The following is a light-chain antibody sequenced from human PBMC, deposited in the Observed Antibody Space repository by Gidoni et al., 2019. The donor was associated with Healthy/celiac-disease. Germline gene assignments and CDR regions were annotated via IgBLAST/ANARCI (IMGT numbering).Light chain of an antibody. CDR2: DAS. V-gene: IGKV3-11*01. CDR3: QQRSNWLFT. J-gene: IGKJ3*01. CDR1: QSVSSY. Sequence: EIVLTQSPATLSLSPGERATLSCRASQSVSSYLAWYKQKPGQAPRLLIYDASKRATGIPARFSGSGSGTDFTLTISSLEPEDFAVYYCQQRSNWLFTFGPGTKVDIK.